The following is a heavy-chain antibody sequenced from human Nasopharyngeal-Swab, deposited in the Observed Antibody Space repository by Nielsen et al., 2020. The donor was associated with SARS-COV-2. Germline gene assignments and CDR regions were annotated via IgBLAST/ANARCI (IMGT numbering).Heavy chain of an antibody. CDR1: GFTFSSYS. Sequence: GESLKISCAASGFTFSSYSMNWVRQAPGKGLEWVSYISSSSSSIHYADSVKGRFTISRDNAKNSLCLQMSSLRDEDTAVYYCARTPGYYYDSSGYDYWGQGTPVTVSS. J-gene: IGHJ4*02. CDR3: ARTPGYYYDSSGYDY. D-gene: IGHD3-22*01. CDR2: ISSSSSSI. V-gene: IGHV3-48*02.